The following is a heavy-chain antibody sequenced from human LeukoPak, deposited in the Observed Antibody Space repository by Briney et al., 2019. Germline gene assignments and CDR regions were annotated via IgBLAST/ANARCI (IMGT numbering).Heavy chain of an antibody. CDR2: MNPNSGNT. CDR3: ASSYGSGSGYYYYYYMDV. Sequence: GASVKVSCKTSGYTFTSYDINWVRQATGQGLEWMGWMNPNSGNTGYAQKFQGRVTITRNTSISTAYMELSSLRSEDTAVYYCASSYGSGSGYYYYYYMDVWGKGTTVTVSS. CDR1: GYTFTSYD. J-gene: IGHJ6*03. D-gene: IGHD3-10*01. V-gene: IGHV1-8*03.